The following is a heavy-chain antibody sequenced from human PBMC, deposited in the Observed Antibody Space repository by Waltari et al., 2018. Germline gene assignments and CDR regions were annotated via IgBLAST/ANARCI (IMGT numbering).Heavy chain of an antibody. CDR1: GFTVSSNY. Sequence: EVQLVESGGGLIQPGGSLRLSCAASGFTVSSNYMNWVRQAPGKGLEWVSVNCSGGTPYYADSVKGRFTISRDNSKNTLYLQMNRLTAEDTAVYYCARATYSYGSGSYPFDYWGQGTLVTVSS. J-gene: IGHJ4*02. V-gene: IGHV3-53*01. CDR3: ARATYSYGSGSYPFDY. CDR2: NCSGGTP. D-gene: IGHD3-10*01.